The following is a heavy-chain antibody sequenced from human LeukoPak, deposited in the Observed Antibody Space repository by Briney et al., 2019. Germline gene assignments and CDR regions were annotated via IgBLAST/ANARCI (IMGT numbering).Heavy chain of an antibody. D-gene: IGHD5-18*01. V-gene: IGHV3-30-3*01. J-gene: IGHJ4*02. CDR2: ISYDGSNK. Sequence: GGSLRLSCAASGFTFSSYAMHWVRQAPGKGLEWVAVISYDGSNKYYADSVKGRFTISRDNSKNTLYLQMNSLRAEDTAVCYCARDWGTAMATDYWGQGTLVTVSS. CDR1: GFTFSSYA. CDR3: ARDWGTAMATDY.